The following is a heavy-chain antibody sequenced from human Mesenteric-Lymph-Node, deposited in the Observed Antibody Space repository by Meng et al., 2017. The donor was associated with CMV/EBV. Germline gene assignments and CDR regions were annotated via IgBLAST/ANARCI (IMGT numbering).Heavy chain of an antibody. CDR1: GSISSSSYY. CDR3: ARRSVDIVATIGFDY. Sequence: GSISSSSYYWGWIRQPPGKGLEWIGGIYYSGSTYYSPSLKSRVTISVDTSKNQFSLKLSSVTAADTAVYYCARRSVDIVATIGFDYWGQGTLVTVSS. D-gene: IGHD5-12*01. CDR2: IYYSGST. J-gene: IGHJ4*02. V-gene: IGHV4-39*01.